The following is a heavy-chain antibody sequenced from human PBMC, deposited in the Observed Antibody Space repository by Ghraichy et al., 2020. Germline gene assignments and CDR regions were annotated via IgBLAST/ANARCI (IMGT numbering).Heavy chain of an antibody. V-gene: IGHV4-39*01. CDR1: GGSVSSGSYY. CDR2: IYYSGST. CDR3: ARIGAEYSSGWYGEAYYFDY. Sequence: SETLSLTCTVSGGSVSSGSYYWSWIRQPPGKGLEWIGSIYYSGSTYYNPSLKSRVTISVDTSKNQFSLKLSSVTAADTAVYYCARIGAEYSSGWYGEAYYFDYWGQGTLVTVSS. J-gene: IGHJ4*02. D-gene: IGHD6-19*01.